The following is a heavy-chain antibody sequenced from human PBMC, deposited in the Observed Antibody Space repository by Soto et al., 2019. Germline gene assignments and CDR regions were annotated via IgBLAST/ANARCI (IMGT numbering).Heavy chain of an antibody. V-gene: IGHV2-5*02. CDR2: IYWGDDK. D-gene: IGHD2-15*01. CDR1: GFSLSTSGVG. J-gene: IGHJ5*02. CDR3: AHRSKFLDSYCRGGSCYRFDL. Sequence: QITLKESGPTLVTPTQTLTLTCTFSGFSLSTSGVGVGWLRQPPGKALEWIALIYWGDDKRYSPSLKSRLTITKDTSNNHVDLTMSNMDRVDTATYYCAHRSKFLDSYCRGGSCYRFDLCGQETLVIVSS.